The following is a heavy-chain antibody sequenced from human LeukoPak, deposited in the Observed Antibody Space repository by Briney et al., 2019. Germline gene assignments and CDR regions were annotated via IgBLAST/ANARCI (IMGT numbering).Heavy chain of an antibody. D-gene: IGHD2-21*02. CDR1: GYTFTSYD. CDR3: ARELWAAYCGGDCYPPSAFDY. J-gene: IGHJ4*02. Sequence: SVKVSCKASGYTFTSYDINWVRQVTGQGLEWMGGIIPIFGTANYAQKFQGRVTITADESTSTAYMELSSLRSEDTAVYYCARELWAAYCGGDCYPPSAFDYWGQGTLVTVSS. V-gene: IGHV1-69*13. CDR2: IIPIFGTA.